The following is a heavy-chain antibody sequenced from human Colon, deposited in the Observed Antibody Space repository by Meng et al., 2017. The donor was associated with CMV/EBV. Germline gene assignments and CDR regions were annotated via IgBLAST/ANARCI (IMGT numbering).Heavy chain of an antibody. CDR1: GYTFTSYD. CDR3: ARGTSKVIVVVPAARGWWFDP. J-gene: IGHJ5*02. CDR2: MNPNSGNT. Sequence: ASVKVSCKASGYTFTSYDINWVRQATGQGLEWMGWMNPNSGNTGYAQKFQGRVTMTRNTSISTAYMELRSLRSEDKAVYYCARGTSKVIVVVPAARGWWFDPWGQGTLVTVSS. V-gene: IGHV1-8*01. D-gene: IGHD2-2*01.